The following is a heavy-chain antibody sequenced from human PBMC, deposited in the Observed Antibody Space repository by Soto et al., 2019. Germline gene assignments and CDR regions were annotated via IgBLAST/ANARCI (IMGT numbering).Heavy chain of an antibody. Sequence: WSLRLSCAASGFTFSSYAMSWVRQAPGKGLEWVSAISGSGGSTYYADSVKGRFTISRDNSKNTLYLQMNSLRAEDTAVYYCARGTYYYVFDPWGQGTLVTVSS. CDR1: GFTFSSYA. CDR3: ARGTYYYVFDP. D-gene: IGHD3-10*02. CDR2: ISGSGGST. J-gene: IGHJ5*02. V-gene: IGHV3-23*01.